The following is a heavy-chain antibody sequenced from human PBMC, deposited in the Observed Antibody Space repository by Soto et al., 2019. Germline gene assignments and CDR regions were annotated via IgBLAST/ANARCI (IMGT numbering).Heavy chain of an antibody. D-gene: IGHD4-17*01. J-gene: IGHJ3*02. CDR1: GFPFSVYG. CDR3: ARPQGDYGDYLRAFDI. Sequence: QVQLVESGGGVVLPGGSLRISCAASGFPFSVYGMHWVRQAPGKGLEWVAVTWYDGTNKYYAESVKGRFIISRDNSKNTLYLQMNGLRAEDTAVYHCARPQGDYGDYLRAFDIWGPGTTVTVSS. V-gene: IGHV3-33*01. CDR2: TWYDGTNK.